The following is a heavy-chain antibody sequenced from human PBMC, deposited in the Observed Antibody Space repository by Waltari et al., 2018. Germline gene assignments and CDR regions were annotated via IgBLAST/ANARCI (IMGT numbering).Heavy chain of an antibody. CDR1: RSSIRNNNYY. J-gene: IGHJ4*02. D-gene: IGHD5-12*01. CDR3: VRGYPDIVATISDY. V-gene: IGHV4-39*07. CDR2: FYKSGTN. Sequence: QLQLQESGPGLVKPSETLSLTCTVSRSSIRNNNYYWGWVRQPPGKGLEWIGSFYKSGTNYYNPSLKRRVTISVDTSNNQFSLKLNSVTAADTAVYYCVRGYPDIVATISDYWGQGTLVIVSS.